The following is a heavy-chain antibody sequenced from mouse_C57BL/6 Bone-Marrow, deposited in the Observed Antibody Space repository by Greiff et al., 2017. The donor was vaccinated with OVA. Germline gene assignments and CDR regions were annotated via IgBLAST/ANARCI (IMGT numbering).Heavy chain of an antibody. J-gene: IGHJ2*01. CDR3: SYNPLRH. V-gene: IGHV14-4*01. Sequence: VQLQQSGAELVRPGASVKLSCTASGFTFTDDCMHWVKQRPEPGLEWIGWIDPANGDTEYASKFQGTATITADTSSNTAYLQLSSLTSEDTAVYSCSYNPLRHWGQGTTLTVSS. CDR1: GFTFTDDC. D-gene: IGHD6-1*01. CDR2: IDPANGDT.